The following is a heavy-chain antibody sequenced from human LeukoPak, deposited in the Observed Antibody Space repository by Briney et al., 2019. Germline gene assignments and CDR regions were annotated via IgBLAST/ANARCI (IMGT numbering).Heavy chain of an antibody. D-gene: IGHD1-26*01. CDR2: ISSSGSTI. Sequence: GGSLRLSCAASGFTFSSYEMNWVRQAPGKGLEWVSYISSSGSTIYYADSVKGRFTISRDNAKNSLYLQMNSLRAEDTAVYYCARVGATPRAFDIWGQGTMVTVSS. J-gene: IGHJ3*02. CDR1: GFTFSSYE. CDR3: ARVGATPRAFDI. V-gene: IGHV3-48*03.